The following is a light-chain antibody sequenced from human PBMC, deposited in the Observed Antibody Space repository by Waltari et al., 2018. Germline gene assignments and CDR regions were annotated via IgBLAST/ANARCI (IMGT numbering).Light chain of an antibody. CDR2: GAS. V-gene: IGKV3-20*01. CDR3: QNHERLPAV. Sequence: EIVLTQSPGTLSLSPGARATLSCRAGQSVGRYLAWYQQKPGKAPRLLIYGASSRATGIPDRFSGSGSGTDFSLTISRLEPEDFAVYYCQNHERLPAVFGQGTKVEIK. CDR1: QSVGRY. J-gene: IGKJ1*01.